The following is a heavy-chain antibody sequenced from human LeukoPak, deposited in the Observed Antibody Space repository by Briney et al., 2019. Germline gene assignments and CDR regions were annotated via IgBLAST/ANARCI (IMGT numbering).Heavy chain of an antibody. Sequence: GGTLRLSCAASGFTFSSYDMSWVRQAPGKGLEWVSGISGGGGSTYYADSVKGRFTISRDNSKNTLYLQMNSLRAEDTAIYYCAKARTHDYTNYNYWGQGTLVTVSS. V-gene: IGHV3-23*01. J-gene: IGHJ4*02. CDR2: ISGGGGST. CDR3: AKARTHDYTNYNY. D-gene: IGHD4-11*01. CDR1: GFTFSSYD.